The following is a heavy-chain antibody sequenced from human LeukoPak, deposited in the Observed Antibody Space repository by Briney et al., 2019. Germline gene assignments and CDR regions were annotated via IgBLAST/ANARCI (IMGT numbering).Heavy chain of an antibody. Sequence: SETLSLTCTVSGYSISSGYYWGWIRQPPGKGLEWIGSIYHSGSTYYSPSLKSRVTISVDTSKNQFSLKLSSVTAADTAVYYCARALDIVVVPAATIWFDPWGQGTLVIVSS. CDR1: GYSISSGYY. CDR3: ARALDIVVVPAATIWFDP. CDR2: IYHSGST. J-gene: IGHJ5*02. V-gene: IGHV4-38-2*02. D-gene: IGHD2-2*03.